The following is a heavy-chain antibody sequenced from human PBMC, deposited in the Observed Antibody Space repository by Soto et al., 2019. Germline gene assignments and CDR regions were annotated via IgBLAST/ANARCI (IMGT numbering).Heavy chain of an antibody. CDR3: AKDGDTIPANPVRSGMDV. D-gene: IGHD2-15*01. CDR2: ISGSGGST. CDR1: GFTFSSYA. V-gene: IGHV3-23*01. J-gene: IGHJ6*02. Sequence: GGSLRLPCAASGFTFSSYAMSWVRQAPGKGLEWVSAISGSGGSTYYADSVKGRFTISRDNSKNTLYLQMNSLRAEDTAVYYCAKDGDTIPANPVRSGMDVWGQGTTVT.